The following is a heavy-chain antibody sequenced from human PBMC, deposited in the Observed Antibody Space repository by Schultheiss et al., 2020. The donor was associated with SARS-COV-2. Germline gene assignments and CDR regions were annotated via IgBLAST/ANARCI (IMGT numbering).Heavy chain of an antibody. Sequence: GGSLRLSCAASGFTFSNYGMHWVRQAPGKGLEWVAVLSYDGSIKYYADSVKGRFTISRDNSKNTLYLQMNSLRAEDTAVYYCARDRNYYGSGSYYNSAQYYYYGMDVWGQGTTVTVSS. CDR1: GFTFSNYG. CDR2: LSYDGSIK. D-gene: IGHD3-10*01. J-gene: IGHJ6*02. CDR3: ARDRNYYGSGSYYNSAQYYYYGMDV. V-gene: IGHV3-30*03.